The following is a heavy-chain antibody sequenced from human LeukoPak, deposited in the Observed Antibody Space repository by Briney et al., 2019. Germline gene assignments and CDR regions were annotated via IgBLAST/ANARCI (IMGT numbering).Heavy chain of an antibody. D-gene: IGHD3-3*01. CDR2: INTKSGRT. V-gene: IGHV1-2*02. CDR3: ARADFIDAGPYLIGP. Sequence: HRASVKVSCKTSGYSFTDYYIHWVRQAPGQGLEWMGWINTKSGRTSSARKFQGRVTMTRDPSITTVYMDMAWLTSDDTAIYFCARADFIDAGPYLIGPWGQGTLVTVSS. CDR1: GYSFTDYY. J-gene: IGHJ5*02.